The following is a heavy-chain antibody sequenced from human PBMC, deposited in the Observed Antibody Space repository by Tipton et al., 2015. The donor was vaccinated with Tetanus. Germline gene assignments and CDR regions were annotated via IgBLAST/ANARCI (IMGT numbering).Heavy chain of an antibody. CDR2: INSNTGNP. CDR1: GYTFTGFP. J-gene: IGHJ3*02. D-gene: IGHD5-18*01. Sequence: QLVQSGPEVKKPGASVKVSCKASGYTFTGFPMNWVRQAPGQGLEWMGWINSNTGNPTYAQGFTGRFVFSVDTSVSTAYLQISGLKAEDTAVYYCARLHSYGLAKSDAFDIWGQGTMVTVSS. V-gene: IGHV7-4-1*02. CDR3: ARLHSYGLAKSDAFDI.